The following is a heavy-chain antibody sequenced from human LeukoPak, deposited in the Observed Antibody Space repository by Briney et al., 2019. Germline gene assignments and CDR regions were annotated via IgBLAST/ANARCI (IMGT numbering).Heavy chain of an antibody. D-gene: IGHD6-13*01. CDR1: GFTVSTNY. Sequence: GGSLRLSCAASGFTVSTNYMSWVRQAPGKGLEWVSVIYSGGTRYYADSVKGRFTISRDNSKNTLYLQMNSLRPEDTAVYYCARDSSSSSSYFDYWGQGTLVTVSS. V-gene: IGHV3-66*01. CDR2: IYSGGTR. J-gene: IGHJ4*02. CDR3: ARDSSSSSSYFDY.